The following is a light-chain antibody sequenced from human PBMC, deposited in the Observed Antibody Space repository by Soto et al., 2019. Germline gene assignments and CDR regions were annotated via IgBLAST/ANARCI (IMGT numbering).Light chain of an antibody. J-gene: IGKJ4*01. CDR2: DAS. CDR1: QSVANNY. V-gene: IGKV3-20*01. Sequence: EIVLTQSPGTLSLSPGERATLSCSASQSVANNYLAWYQQKPGQAPRFLIYDASSRATGIPDRFSGSGSGTDFTLTISRLEPEDFAVYYCEQYGSTPLTFGGGTKVEIK. CDR3: EQYGSTPLT.